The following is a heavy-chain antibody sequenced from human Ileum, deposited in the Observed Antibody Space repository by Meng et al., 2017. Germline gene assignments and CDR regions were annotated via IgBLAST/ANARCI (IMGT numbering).Heavy chain of an antibody. J-gene: IGHJ4*02. CDR2: INHSGST. Sequence: SETLSLTCAVFGGSPSTYYWSWIRQPPGKGLEWIGEINHSGSTSYNSSLKSRVTISVDTSKNQFSLKLSSMTAADTVVYYCSIDYGDYDAFDFWGQGTLVTVSS. CDR1: GGSPSTYY. V-gene: IGHV4-34*01. CDR3: SIDYGDYDAFDF. D-gene: IGHD4-17*01.